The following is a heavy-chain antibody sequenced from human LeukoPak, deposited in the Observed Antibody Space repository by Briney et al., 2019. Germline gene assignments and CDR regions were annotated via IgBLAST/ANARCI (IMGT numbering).Heavy chain of an antibody. Sequence: GASVKVSCKASRYTFTSYYMHWLRQAPGQGLGWMGIINPSGGSTSYAQKFQGRVTMTRDTSTSTVYMELSSLRSEDTAVYYCARASRTAGWFDPWGQGTLVTVSS. CDR3: ARASRTAGWFDP. V-gene: IGHV1-46*01. CDR2: INPSGGST. J-gene: IGHJ5*02. CDR1: RYTFTSYY.